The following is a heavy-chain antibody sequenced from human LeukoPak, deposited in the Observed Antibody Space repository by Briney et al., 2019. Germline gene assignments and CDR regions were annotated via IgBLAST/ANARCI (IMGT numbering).Heavy chain of an antibody. D-gene: IGHD3-3*01. Sequence: GGSLRLSCAASGFTFSSYGMHWVRQAPGKGLEWVAVIWYDGSNKYYADSVKGRFTISRDNPRNTLYLQMNSLRAEDAAVYYCAKDETGFLNYFHYWGQGALVTVSS. CDR2: IWYDGSNK. V-gene: IGHV3-33*06. J-gene: IGHJ4*02. CDR1: GFTFSSYG. CDR3: AKDETGFLNYFHY.